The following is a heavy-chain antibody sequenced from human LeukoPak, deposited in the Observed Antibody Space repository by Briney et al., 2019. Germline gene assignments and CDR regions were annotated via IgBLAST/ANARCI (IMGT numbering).Heavy chain of an antibody. V-gene: IGHV3-9*01. CDR3: AKDINYYDSSGLDY. Sequence: GGSLRLSCAASGFTFSSYAMHWVRQAPGKGLEWVSGISWNSGSIGYADSVKGRFTISRDNAKNSLYPQMNSLRAEDTALYYCAKDINYYDSSGLDYWGQGTLVTVFS. J-gene: IGHJ4*02. D-gene: IGHD3-22*01. CDR1: GFTFSSYA. CDR2: ISWNSGSI.